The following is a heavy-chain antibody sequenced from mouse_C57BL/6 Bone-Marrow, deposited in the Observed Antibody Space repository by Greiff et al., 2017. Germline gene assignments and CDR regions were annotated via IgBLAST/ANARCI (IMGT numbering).Heavy chain of an antibody. Sequence: VQLQESGPGLVQPSQSLSITCTVSGFSLTSYGVHWVRQSPGKGLEWLGVIWRGGSTDYNAAFMSRLSITKDNSKSQVFFKMNSLQADDTAIYYCAKIYDGYSAGFAYWGQGTLVTVSA. CDR3: AKIYDGYSAGFAY. D-gene: IGHD2-3*01. V-gene: IGHV2-5*01. CDR1: GFSLTSYG. CDR2: IWRGGST. J-gene: IGHJ3*01.